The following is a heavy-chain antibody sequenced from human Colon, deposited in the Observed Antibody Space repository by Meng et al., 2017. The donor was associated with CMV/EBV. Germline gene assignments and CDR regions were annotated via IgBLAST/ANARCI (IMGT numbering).Heavy chain of an antibody. CDR2: IYYTGND. V-gene: IGHV4-39*07. CDR3: ARMALHWYFDL. Sequence: QEPGPGLLNPSETLSLTCTVSGDSISGRSYYWGWIRQPPGKGLEWIASIYYTGNDYHNPSLKSRVTISIDTSNNQFSLRLTSVTAADTAVYYCARMALHWYFDLWGRGTLVTVSS. J-gene: IGHJ2*01. D-gene: IGHD5-24*01. CDR1: GDSISGRSYY.